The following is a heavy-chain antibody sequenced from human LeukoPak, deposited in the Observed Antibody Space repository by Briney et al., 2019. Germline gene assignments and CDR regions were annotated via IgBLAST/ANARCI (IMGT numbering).Heavy chain of an antibody. CDR2: ISSDGSIK. CDR3: AKDLMPYSSGSLFDD. V-gene: IGHV3-30-3*01. J-gene: IGHJ4*02. D-gene: IGHD6-19*01. Sequence: GGSLRLSCAASGFTFSSYAMHWVRQAPGEGLEWLAVISSDGSIKYYGDSVRGRFTISRDNSKNTLYLGMNGLRADDTAVYYCAKDLMPYSSGSLFDDWGPGTLVTVSS. CDR1: GFTFSSYA.